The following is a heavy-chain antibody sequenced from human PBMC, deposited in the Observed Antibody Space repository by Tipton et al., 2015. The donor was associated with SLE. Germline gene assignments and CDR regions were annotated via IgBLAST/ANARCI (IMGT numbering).Heavy chain of an antibody. Sequence: TLSLTCTVSGVSVTSGDYYWSWIRQAPGKGLEWIGYIFYTGSTNYNPSFRGRVTISVDTSKNQFSLKLSSVTAADTAVYYCAREGPGWRLDVWGQGTTVTASS. J-gene: IGHJ6*02. CDR1: GVSVTSGDYY. CDR3: AREGPGWRLDV. V-gene: IGHV4-61*08. CDR2: IFYTGST. D-gene: IGHD5-24*01.